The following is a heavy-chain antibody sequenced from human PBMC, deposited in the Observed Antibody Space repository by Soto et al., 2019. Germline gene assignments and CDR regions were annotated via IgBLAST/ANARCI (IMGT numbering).Heavy chain of an antibody. D-gene: IGHD6-19*01. CDR3: AKGVPGIAVAGTGYFQH. CDR2: ISGSGDST. J-gene: IGHJ1*01. Sequence: PGGSLRLSCAASGFTFSSYAMSWVRQAPGKGLEWVSGISGSGDSTYYADSVKGRLTISRDNSKNTLYLQMNSLRAEDTAVYYCAKGVPGIAVAGTGYFQHWGQGTLVTVSS. V-gene: IGHV3-23*01. CDR1: GFTFSSYA.